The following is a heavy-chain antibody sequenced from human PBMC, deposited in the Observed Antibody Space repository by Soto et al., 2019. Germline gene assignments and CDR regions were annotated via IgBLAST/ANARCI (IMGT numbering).Heavy chain of an antibody. V-gene: IGHV1-69*02. D-gene: IGHD2-15*01. Sequence: QVQLVQSGAEVKKPGSSVKVSCKASGGTFSSYTISWVRQAPGQGLEWMGRIIPILGIANYAQKFQGRVTITEDKSTRTAYMELGSLRSEDTAVYCCASSSLGYCIGGSCYSGGPWGQGTLVTVSS. CDR3: ASSSLGYCIGGSCYSGGP. CDR2: IIPILGIA. CDR1: GGTFSSYT. J-gene: IGHJ5*02.